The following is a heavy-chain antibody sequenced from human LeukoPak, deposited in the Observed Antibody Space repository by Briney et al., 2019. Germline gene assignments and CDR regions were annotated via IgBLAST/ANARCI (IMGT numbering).Heavy chain of an antibody. V-gene: IGHV4-39*01. CDR3: ARHAWFYNYGDPYYFDY. CDR2: IYYSGST. CDR1: GGSISSSSYY. Sequence: SETLSLTCTVSGGSISSSSYYWGWIRQPPGKGLEWIGSIYYSGSTYYNPSLKSRVTISVDTSKNQFSLKLSSVTAADTAVYYCARHAWFYNYGDPYYFDYWGQGTLVTVSS. D-gene: IGHD4-17*01. J-gene: IGHJ4*02.